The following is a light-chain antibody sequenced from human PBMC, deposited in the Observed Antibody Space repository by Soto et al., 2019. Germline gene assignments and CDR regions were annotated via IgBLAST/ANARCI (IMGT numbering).Light chain of an antibody. J-gene: IGKJ3*01. Sequence: DIQLTQSPSSLSASVGDRVTITCRASQNIGNYLNWYQQKPGKAPKFLIYGGSRLESGIPTRFSDSGSGTDVTLTISSLQPEDFSTYYCQQTYSDFSFTFGPGTKVDVK. V-gene: IGKV1-39*01. CDR2: GGS. CDR1: QNIGNY. CDR3: QQTYSDFSFT.